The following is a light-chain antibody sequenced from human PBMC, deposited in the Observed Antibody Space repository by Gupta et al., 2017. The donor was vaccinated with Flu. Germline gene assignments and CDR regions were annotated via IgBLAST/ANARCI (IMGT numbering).Light chain of an antibody. CDR2: EGS. J-gene: IGLJ1*01. Sequence: QSALTQPASVSGSPGQSITISCTGTSSDVGSYNLVSWYQQHPGKAPKLMIYEGSKRPSGVSNRFSGSKYGNTESLTISGLQAEDEADYYCCSYAGRYVFGTGTKVTVL. CDR3: CSYAGRYV. V-gene: IGLV2-23*01. CDR1: SSDVGSYNL.